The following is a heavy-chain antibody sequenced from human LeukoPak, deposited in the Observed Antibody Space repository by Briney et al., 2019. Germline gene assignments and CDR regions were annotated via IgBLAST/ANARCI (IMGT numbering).Heavy chain of an antibody. Sequence: GGSLRLSCAASGIISSNYWMHWVRQTPGKGLEWLSRINSDGSNTNYADSVKGRFIISRDNAKGTLYLQMKSLRLEDTGIYYCVRVIGGSGGYYHFDSWGQGTLVTV. V-gene: IGHV3-74*01. CDR3: VRVIGGSGGYYHFDS. CDR2: INSDGSNT. D-gene: IGHD3-22*01. CDR1: GIISSNYW. J-gene: IGHJ4*02.